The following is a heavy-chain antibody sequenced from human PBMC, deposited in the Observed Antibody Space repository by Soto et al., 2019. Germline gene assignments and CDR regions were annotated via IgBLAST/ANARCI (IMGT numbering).Heavy chain of an antibody. CDR2: ISYDGSNK. Sequence: PGESLKISCAASGFTFSSYGMRWVRQAPGKGLEWVAVISYDGSNKYYADSVKGRFTISRDNSKNTLYLQMNSLRAEDTAVYYCAKLPGSGSYSLWGQGTLVTVSS. J-gene: IGHJ4*02. D-gene: IGHD3-10*01. CDR1: GFTFSSYG. V-gene: IGHV3-30*18. CDR3: AKLPGSGSYSL.